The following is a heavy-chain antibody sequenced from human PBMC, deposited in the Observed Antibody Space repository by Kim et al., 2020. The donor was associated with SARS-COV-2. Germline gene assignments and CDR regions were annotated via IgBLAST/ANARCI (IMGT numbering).Heavy chain of an antibody. Sequence: SETLSLTCTVSGGSISSSSYYWGWIRQPPGKGLEWIGTIYYSGSTYYNPSLKSRVTISVDTSKNQFSLKLSSVTAADTAVYYCARLSFGSSGYYYGGFDSWGQGTLVTVSS. CDR3: ARLSFGSSGYYYGGFDS. V-gene: IGHV4-39*01. CDR2: IYYSGST. CDR1: GGSISSSSYY. J-gene: IGHJ4*02. D-gene: IGHD3-22*01.